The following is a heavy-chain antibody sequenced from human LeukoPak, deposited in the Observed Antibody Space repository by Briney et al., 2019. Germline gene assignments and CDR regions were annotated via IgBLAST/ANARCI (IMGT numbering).Heavy chain of an antibody. Sequence: ASVKVSCKASGYTFTSYYMHWVRQAPGQGLEWMGIISPTDGSTTYAQRFQGRVTMTRDTSTSTVYMELSSLRSEDTAVYYCARDTLPATAPPPNPWFDPWGQGTLVTVSS. CDR3: ARDTLPATAPPPNPWFDP. D-gene: IGHD2-2*01. V-gene: IGHV1-46*01. CDR2: ISPTDGST. J-gene: IGHJ5*02. CDR1: GYTFTSYY.